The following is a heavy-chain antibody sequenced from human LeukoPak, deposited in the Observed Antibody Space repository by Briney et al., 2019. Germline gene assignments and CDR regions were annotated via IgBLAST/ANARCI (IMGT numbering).Heavy chain of an antibody. CDR3: ARAPIGYNWSPLDY. CDR2: ISAYNGNT. V-gene: IGHV1-18*01. J-gene: IGHJ4*02. CDR1: GYTFTSYG. D-gene: IGHD1-20*01. Sequence: ASVKVSCKASGYTFTSYGISWVRQAPGQGLEWMGWISAYNGNTNYAQKLQGRVTMTTDTSTSTAYMELRSLRSDDTAVYYCARAPIGYNWSPLDYWGQGTLVTVSS.